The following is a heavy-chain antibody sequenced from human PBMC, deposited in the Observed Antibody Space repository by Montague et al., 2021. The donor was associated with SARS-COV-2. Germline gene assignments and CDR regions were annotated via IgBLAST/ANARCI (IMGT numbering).Heavy chain of an antibody. D-gene: IGHD2-2*01. J-gene: IGHJ5*02. V-gene: IGHV4-39*01. CDR3: AAQSSGGYCSSSSCYVWFDP. CDR2: IHYSGST. Sequence: SETLSLTCTVSGGSISSSSYYWGWIRQPPGKGLEWIGSIHYSGSTYYNPSLKSRVTISVDTSKKHFSLKLSSVTAADTAVYFCAAQSSGGYCSSSSCYVWFDPGGQGTRVTGSS. CDR1: GGSISSSSYY.